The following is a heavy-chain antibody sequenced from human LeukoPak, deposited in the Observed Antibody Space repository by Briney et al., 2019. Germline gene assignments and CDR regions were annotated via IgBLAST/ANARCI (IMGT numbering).Heavy chain of an antibody. V-gene: IGHV3-15*01. CDR1: GFTCSNAW. J-gene: IGHJ4*02. Sequence: GGSLRLSCAASGFTCSNAWVSWVRHAPGKGWEWVGRIKSKTDGGTTNYAAPVKGRFTISRDDSKNTLYLRMNSLNTEDEAIYYCTTDYPNSGYETFDYWGQGTLVTVSS. CDR2: IKSKTDGGTT. D-gene: IGHD5-12*01. CDR3: TTDYPNSGYETFDY.